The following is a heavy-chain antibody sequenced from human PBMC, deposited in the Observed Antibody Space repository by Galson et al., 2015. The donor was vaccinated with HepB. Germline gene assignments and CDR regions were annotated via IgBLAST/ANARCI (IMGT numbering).Heavy chain of an antibody. CDR1: GFTFSSYA. Sequence: SLRLSCAASGFTFSSYAMSWVRQAPGKGLEWVSAISGSGGSTYYADSVKGRFTISRDNSKNTLYLQMNSLRAEDTAVYYCAKEGYCSSTSCYPPYYYYYMDVWGQGTLVTVSS. CDR2: ISGSGGST. CDR3: AKEGYCSSTSCYPPYYYYYMDV. J-gene: IGHJ6*03. V-gene: IGHV3-23*01. D-gene: IGHD2-2*01.